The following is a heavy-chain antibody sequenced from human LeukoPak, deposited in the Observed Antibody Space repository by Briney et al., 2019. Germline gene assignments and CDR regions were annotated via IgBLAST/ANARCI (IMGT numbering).Heavy chain of an antibody. Sequence: GGSLRLSCAASGFTFSSYAMSRVHQAPGKGLEWVSAISGSGGSTYYADSVKGRFTISRDNSKNTLYLQMNSLRAEDTAVYYCAKGYCHSTSCYRFDYWGQGTLVTVSS. CDR3: AKGYCHSTSCYRFDY. J-gene: IGHJ4*02. D-gene: IGHD2-2*01. CDR2: ISGSGGST. CDR1: GFTFSSYA. V-gene: IGHV3-23*01.